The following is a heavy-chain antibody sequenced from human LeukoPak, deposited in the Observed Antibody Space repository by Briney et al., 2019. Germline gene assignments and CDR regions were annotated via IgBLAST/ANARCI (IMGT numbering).Heavy chain of an antibody. CDR1: GFTFSSYW. J-gene: IGHJ6*02. CDR2: IYSAGST. V-gene: IGHV3-53*01. D-gene: IGHD4-17*01. CDR3: ARDTVTTFRFRDYYYYGMDV. Sequence: GGSLRLSCAASGFTFSSYWMSWVRQAPGKGLEWVSVIYSAGSTYYADSVKGRFTISRDNSKNTLYLQMNSLRAEDTAVYYCARDTVTTFRFRDYYYYGMDVWGQGTTVTVSS.